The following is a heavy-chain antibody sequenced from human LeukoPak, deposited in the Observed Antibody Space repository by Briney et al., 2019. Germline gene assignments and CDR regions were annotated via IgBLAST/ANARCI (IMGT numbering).Heavy chain of an antibody. D-gene: IGHD6-13*01. CDR2: IIPIFGTA. CDR1: GYTFTSYG. V-gene: IGHV1-69*13. Sequence: SVKVSCKASGYTFTSYGISWVRQAPGQGLEWMGGIIPIFGTADYAQKFQGRVTITADESTSTAYMELSSLRAEDTAVYYCTTDVGVDIRKAGQYSSSHDYYYYMDVWGKGTTVTVSS. J-gene: IGHJ6*03. CDR3: TTDVGVDIRKAGQYSSSHDYYYYMDV.